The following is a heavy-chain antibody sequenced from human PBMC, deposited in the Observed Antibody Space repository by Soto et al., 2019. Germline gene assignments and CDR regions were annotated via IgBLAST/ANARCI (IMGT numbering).Heavy chain of an antibody. J-gene: IGHJ4*02. CDR1: GTSISSSYW. Sequence: SETLSLTCRVSGTSISSSYWWAWVRQSPGKGLEWIGEIYHNGITKYNPYLKSRVSMSIDKSNNQFSLKLTSVTAADTAVYYCATVPPRIVVVLAEFPTWGQGTLVTVSS. CDR3: ATVPPRIVVVLAEFPT. D-gene: IGHD2-21*01. CDR2: IYHNGIT. V-gene: IGHV4-4*02.